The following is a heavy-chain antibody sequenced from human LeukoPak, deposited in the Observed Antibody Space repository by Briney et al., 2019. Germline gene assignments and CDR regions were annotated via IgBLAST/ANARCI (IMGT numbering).Heavy chain of an antibody. CDR3: AEVGKNYVFDY. V-gene: IGHV4-4*07. CDR1: GASVTTYH. J-gene: IGHJ4*02. Sequence: PSETESLTCTVSGASVTTYHWSWIRQPAGKGLEWIGRIYVDVATNYNSSLKSRVTMSVDRSKNQFSLKLDSLTAADTAVYYCAEVGKNYVFDYWGQGTLLTASS. CDR2: IYVDVAT. D-gene: IGHD3-10*02.